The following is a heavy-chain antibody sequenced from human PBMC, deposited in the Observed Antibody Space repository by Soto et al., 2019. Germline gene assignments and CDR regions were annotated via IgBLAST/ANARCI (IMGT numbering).Heavy chain of an antibody. CDR1: GCTFTSFW. J-gene: IGHJ4*02. Sequence: ASVKITCKASGCTFTSFWMHWVRQAPGQRLEWMGWINAGNGNTKYSQKFQGRVTITRDTSASTAYMELSSLRSEDTAVYYCARGYCSSTSCYGPYYFDYWGQGTLVTVSS. V-gene: IGHV1-3*01. D-gene: IGHD2-2*01. CDR3: ARGYCSSTSCYGPYYFDY. CDR2: INAGNGNT.